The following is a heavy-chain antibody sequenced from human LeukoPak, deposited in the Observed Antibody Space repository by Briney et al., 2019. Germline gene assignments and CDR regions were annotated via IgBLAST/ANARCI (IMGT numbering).Heavy chain of an antibody. CDR2: IYSGGST. CDR3: ARVDRTYYYDSSGYFDY. V-gene: IGHV3-53*01. J-gene: IGHJ4*02. CDR1: GFTVSSNY. Sequence: LPGGSLRLSCAASGFTVSSNYMSWVRQAPGKGLEWVSVIYSGGSTYYADSVKGRFTISRDNSKNTLYLQMNSRRAEDTAVYYCARVDRTYYYDSSGYFDYWGQGTLVTVSS. D-gene: IGHD3-22*01.